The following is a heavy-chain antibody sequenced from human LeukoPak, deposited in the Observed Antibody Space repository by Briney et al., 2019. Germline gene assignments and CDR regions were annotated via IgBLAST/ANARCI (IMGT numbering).Heavy chain of an antibody. CDR2: INTNTGNP. D-gene: IGHD4-23*01. V-gene: IGHV7-4-1*02. CDR1: GYTFTGYY. Sequence: ASVKVSCKASGYTFTGYYMHWVRQAPGQGLEWMGWINTNTGNPTYAQGFTGRFVFSLDTSVSTAYLQISSLKTEDTAVYYCARRVVNAAPDYWGQGTLVTVSS. CDR3: ARRVVNAAPDY. J-gene: IGHJ4*02.